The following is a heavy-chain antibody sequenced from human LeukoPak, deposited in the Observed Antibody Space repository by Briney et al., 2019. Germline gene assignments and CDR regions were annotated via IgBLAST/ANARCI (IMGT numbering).Heavy chain of an antibody. D-gene: IGHD3-3*01. CDR1: GFTFSSYA. CDR2: ISGSGGST. J-gene: IGHJ6*02. Sequence: GGSLRLSCAASGFTFSSYAMSWVRQAPGKGLEWVSAISGSGGSTYYADSAKGRFTISRDNSKNTLYLQMNSLRAEDTAVYYCAKVRFLEWSEGGMDVWGQGTTVTVSS. V-gene: IGHV3-23*01. CDR3: AKVRFLEWSEGGMDV.